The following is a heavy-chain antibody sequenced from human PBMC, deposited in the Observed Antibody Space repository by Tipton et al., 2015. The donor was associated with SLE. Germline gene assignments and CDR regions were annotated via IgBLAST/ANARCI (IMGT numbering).Heavy chain of an antibody. CDR2: IRYDGSNK. CDR1: GFTFSSYG. V-gene: IGHV3-30*02. D-gene: IGHD2-15*01. J-gene: IGHJ4*02. Sequence: SLRLSCAASGFTFSSYGMHWVRQAPGKGLEWVAFIRYDGSNKYFADSVKGRFTISRDKSKNTLYLQMNSLRAEDTAVYYCAKDQLGYCSGGNCNAFDYWGQGTLVTVSS. CDR3: AKDQLGYCSGGNCNAFDY.